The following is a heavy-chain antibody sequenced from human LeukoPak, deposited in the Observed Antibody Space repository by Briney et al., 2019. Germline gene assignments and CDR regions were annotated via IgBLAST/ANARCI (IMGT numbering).Heavy chain of an antibody. CDR2: INQDGSEK. CDR3: ARDPSRRYTYGYGDS. V-gene: IGHV3-7*01. Sequence: GGSLRLSCAASGFTFSGYWMNWVRQPPGKGLEWVANINQDGSEKYCVDSVKGRFTISRDNARRSLYLQMNSLRAEDTGLYYCARDPSRRYTYGYGDSWGQGTLVTVSS. D-gene: IGHD5-18*01. J-gene: IGHJ4*02. CDR1: GFTFSGYW.